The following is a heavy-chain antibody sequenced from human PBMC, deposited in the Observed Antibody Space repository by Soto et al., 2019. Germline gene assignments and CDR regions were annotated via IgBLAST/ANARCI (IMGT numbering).Heavy chain of an antibody. D-gene: IGHD2-15*01. CDR3: ARRWGRSFDY. V-gene: IGHV4-59*08. Sequence: ETLSLTCTVSGGSISSYYWSWIRQPPGKGLEWIGYIYYSGSTSYNPSLKSRVTISVDTSKNQFSLKLSSVTAADTAVYYCARRWGRSFDYWGQGTLVTVS. J-gene: IGHJ4*02. CDR2: IYYSGST. CDR1: GGSISSYY.